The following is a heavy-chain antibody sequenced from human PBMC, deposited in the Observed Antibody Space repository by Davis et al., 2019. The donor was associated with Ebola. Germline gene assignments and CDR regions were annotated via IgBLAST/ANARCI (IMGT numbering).Heavy chain of an antibody. J-gene: IGHJ6*02. Sequence: MPSETLSLTCTVSDGSISSYYWSWIRQPPGKGLEWIGYIYYSGSTDYNPSLKSRVTISVDTSKNQFSLKLSSVTAADTAVYYCARRSVVYYYYYGMDVWGQGTTVTVSS. CDR1: DGSISSYY. V-gene: IGHV4-59*12. CDR2: IYYSGST. D-gene: IGHD4-23*01. CDR3: ARRSVVYYYYYGMDV.